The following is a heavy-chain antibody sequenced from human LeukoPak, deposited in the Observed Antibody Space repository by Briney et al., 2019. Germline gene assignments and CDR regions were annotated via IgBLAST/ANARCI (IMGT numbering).Heavy chain of an antibody. CDR1: GFTFDDYA. Sequence: QPGRSLRLSCAASGFTFDDYAMPWVRQAPGKGLEWVSGISWNSGSIGYADSVKGRFTISRDNAKNSLYLQMNSLRAEDTALYYCAKDALYSSGWYWNYFDYWGQGTLVTVSS. D-gene: IGHD6-19*01. CDR3: AKDALYSSGWYWNYFDY. CDR2: ISWNSGSI. V-gene: IGHV3-9*01. J-gene: IGHJ4*02.